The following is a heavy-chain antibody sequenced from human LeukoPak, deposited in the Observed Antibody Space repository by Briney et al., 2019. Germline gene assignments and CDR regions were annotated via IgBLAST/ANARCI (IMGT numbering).Heavy chain of an antibody. V-gene: IGHV3-66*01. J-gene: IGHJ3*01. Sequence: GGSLRLSCAPSGFHVGSNYINWVRQAPGKGLEWVSAIHSGGSTYYTDSVKGRFTISRDISQNKVYLQMNNLRGEDTAVYYCARAGIHYGSGNDAFDVWGQGTVVSVSS. D-gene: IGHD3-10*01. CDR1: GFHVGSNY. CDR2: IHSGGST. CDR3: ARAGIHYGSGNDAFDV.